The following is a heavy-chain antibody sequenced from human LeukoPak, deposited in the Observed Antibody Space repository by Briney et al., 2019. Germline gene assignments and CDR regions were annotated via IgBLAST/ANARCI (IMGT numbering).Heavy chain of an antibody. D-gene: IGHD4-17*01. Sequence: PGGSLRLSCVASGFNLRTYAMSWVRQAPGKGLEWVSSVSGGVGSTYYADSVKCRFTFSRDISKNTLYLQMNSLRAEDTAVYYCATVRPYGDFDYWGQGTLVTVSS. CDR1: GFNLRTYA. V-gene: IGHV3-23*01. J-gene: IGHJ4*02. CDR3: ATVRPYGDFDY. CDR2: VSGGVGST.